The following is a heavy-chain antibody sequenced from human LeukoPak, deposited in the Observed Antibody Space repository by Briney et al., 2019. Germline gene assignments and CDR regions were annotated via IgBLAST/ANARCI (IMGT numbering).Heavy chain of an antibody. D-gene: IGHD3-22*01. J-gene: IGHJ4*02. CDR3: ARAPLGSYYDSRTGGVYFDY. Sequence: SETLSLTCTVSGGSISSSSYYWGRIRQPPGKGLDWFGRIYYSGSTYYNPSRKSRVTISVDTSKNQFSLKLSSVTAADTAVYYCARAPLGSYYDSRTGGVYFDYWGQGTLVTVSS. CDR2: IYYSGST. V-gene: IGHV4-39*07. CDR1: GGSISSSSYY.